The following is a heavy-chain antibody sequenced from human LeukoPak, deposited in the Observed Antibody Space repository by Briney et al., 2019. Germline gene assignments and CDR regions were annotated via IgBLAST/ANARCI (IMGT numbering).Heavy chain of an antibody. CDR2: ISGSNGDT. CDR1: GHSFTSYG. J-gene: IGHJ4*02. Sequence: GASVKVSCKAAGHSFTSYGVVWIRQAPGQGLEWMAWISGSNGDTNFAQKIQGRVTLTTDTSTSTAYMELMSLPSDDTAAYFCARGPRRWLQLTYFDYWGQGTLVTVSS. CDR3: ARGPRRWLQLTYFDY. D-gene: IGHD5-24*01. V-gene: IGHV1-18*01.